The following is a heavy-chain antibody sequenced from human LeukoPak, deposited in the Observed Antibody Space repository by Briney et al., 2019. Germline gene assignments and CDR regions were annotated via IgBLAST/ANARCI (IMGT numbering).Heavy chain of an antibody. J-gene: IGHJ4*02. CDR1: GFTYSKYD. V-gene: IGHV3-23*01. Sequence: PGGPLRLFCAASGFTYSKYDMMGLPEAPGKALEWFSGISGSGDSTYYADSVKGRFTISRDNSKNTLYLQMNSLRAEDTAVYYCARRASRAVAGAFDYWGQGTLVTVSS. D-gene: IGHD6-19*01. CDR2: ISGSGDST. CDR3: ARRASRAVAGAFDY.